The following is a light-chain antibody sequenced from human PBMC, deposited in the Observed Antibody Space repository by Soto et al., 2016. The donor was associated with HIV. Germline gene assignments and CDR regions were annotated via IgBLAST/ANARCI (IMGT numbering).Light chain of an antibody. Sequence: DIQMTQSPSSLSASVGDRVTITCQASQDISNYLNWYQQKPGKAPKLLIYDASNLETGVPSRFSGSGSGTDFSFTITSLQPEDIATYYCQQYDNVPPYTFGQGTKLEF. CDR1: QDISNY. CDR3: QQYDNVPPYT. CDR2: DAS. J-gene: IGKJ2*01. V-gene: IGKV1-33*01.